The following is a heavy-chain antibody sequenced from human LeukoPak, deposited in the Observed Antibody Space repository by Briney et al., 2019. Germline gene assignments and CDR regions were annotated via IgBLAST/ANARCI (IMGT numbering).Heavy chain of an antibody. CDR1: GGSISSYY. D-gene: IGHD6-13*01. V-gene: IGHV4-34*01. CDR3: ARSHSSSWYIWYFDL. Sequence: PSETLSLTCTVSGGSISSYYWSWIRQPPGKGLEWIGEINHSGSTNYNPSLKSRVTISVDTSKNQFSLKLSSVTAADTAVYYCARSHSSSWYIWYFDLWGRGTLVTVSS. CDR2: INHSGST. J-gene: IGHJ2*01.